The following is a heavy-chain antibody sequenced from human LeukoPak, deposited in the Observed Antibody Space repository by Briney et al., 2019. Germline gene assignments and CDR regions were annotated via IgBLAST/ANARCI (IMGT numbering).Heavy chain of an antibody. J-gene: IGHJ6*03. CDR1: GFTFSSYG. CDR3: AKDSVVTYYYMDV. D-gene: IGHD4-23*01. V-gene: IGHV3-30*18. CDR2: ISYDGSNK. Sequence: GGSLRLSCAASGFTFSSYGMHWVRQAPGKGLEWVAVISYDGSNKYYADSVKGRFTISRDNSKNTLYLQMNSLRAEDTAAYYCAKDSVVTYYYMDVWGKGTTVTVSS.